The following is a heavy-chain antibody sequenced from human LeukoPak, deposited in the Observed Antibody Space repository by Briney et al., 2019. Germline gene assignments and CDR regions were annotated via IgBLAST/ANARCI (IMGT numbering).Heavy chain of an antibody. CDR2: ISYDGSNK. D-gene: IGHD5-12*01. CDR1: GFTFSSYG. CDR3: ARISGYGLHYFDY. J-gene: IGHJ4*02. Sequence: PGGSLRLSCAASGFTFSSYGMHWVRQAPGKGLKWVAVISYDGSNKYYADSVKGRFTISRDNSKNTLYLQMNSLRAEDTAVYYCARISGYGLHYFDYWGQGTLVTVSS. V-gene: IGHV3-30*03.